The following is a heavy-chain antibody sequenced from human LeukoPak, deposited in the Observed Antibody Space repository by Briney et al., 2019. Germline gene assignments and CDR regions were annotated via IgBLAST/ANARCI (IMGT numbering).Heavy chain of an antibody. Sequence: SDTLSLTCSVSGGSITSDNYFWGWIRQPPGKGLEWMADIHNGETTYYNPSLKSRLTISVDTSENQLCLKLTSVTPADTAVYYCARENFRSGGSCSAEVFDIWGQGTGVTVSS. D-gene: IGHD2-15*01. CDR1: GGSITSDNYF. CDR3: ARENFRSGGSCSAEVFDI. J-gene: IGHJ3*02. V-gene: IGHV4-39*07. CDR2: IHNGETT.